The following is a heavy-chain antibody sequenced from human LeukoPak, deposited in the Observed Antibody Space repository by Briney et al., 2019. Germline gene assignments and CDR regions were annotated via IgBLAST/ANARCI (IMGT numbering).Heavy chain of an antibody. V-gene: IGHV4-39*01. Sequence: TSSETLSLTCTVSGGSISSSSYYWGWIRQPPGKGLEWIGSIYYSGSTYYNPSLKSRVTISVDTSKNQFSLKLSSVTAADTAVYYCARRPNYGDYDGGFDYWGQGTLVTVSS. CDR1: GGSISSSSYY. J-gene: IGHJ4*02. CDR3: ARRPNYGDYDGGFDY. D-gene: IGHD4-17*01. CDR2: IYYSGST.